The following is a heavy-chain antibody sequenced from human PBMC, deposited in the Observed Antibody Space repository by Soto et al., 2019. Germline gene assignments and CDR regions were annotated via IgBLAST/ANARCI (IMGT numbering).Heavy chain of an antibody. J-gene: IGHJ2*01. V-gene: IGHV3-48*01. CDR3: ARAGGMDIAAAGTRVGYWYFDL. CDR1: GFTFSSYS. CDR2: ISSSSSTI. D-gene: IGHD6-13*01. Sequence: EVQLVESGGGLVQPGGSLRLSCAASGFTFSSYSMNWVRQAPGKGLEWVSYISSSSSTIYYADSVKGRFTISRDNAKNSLYLQMNSLRAEDTAVYYCARAGGMDIAAAGTRVGYWYFDLWGRGTLVTVSS.